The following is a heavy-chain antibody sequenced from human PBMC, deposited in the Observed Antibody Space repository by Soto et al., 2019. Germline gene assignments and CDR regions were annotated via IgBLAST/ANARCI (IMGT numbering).Heavy chain of an antibody. CDR2: ISSSSAYI. Sequence: GGSLRLSCAASGFTFSSYSMTWVRQAPGKGLEWVSTISSSSAYIYYADSVKGRFTISRDNAKNSLFLQMNSLRAEDTAVYYCATDQLSLLNYDYWGQGTLVTVSS. V-gene: IGHV3-21*01. D-gene: IGHD1-1*01. J-gene: IGHJ4*02. CDR1: GFTFSSYS. CDR3: ATDQLSLLNYDY.